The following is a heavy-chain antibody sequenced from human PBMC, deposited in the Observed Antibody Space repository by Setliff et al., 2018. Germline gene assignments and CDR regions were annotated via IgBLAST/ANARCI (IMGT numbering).Heavy chain of an antibody. V-gene: IGHV3-48*03. CDR1: GFTFSSYE. J-gene: IGHJ4*02. CDR3: ARDLGYHDY. D-gene: IGHD3-16*02. CDR2: ISSSGSTI. Sequence: PGGSLRLSCAASGFTFSSYEMNWVRQAPGKGLEWVSYISSSGSTIYYADSVKGRFTISRDNAKNSLYLQMNSLRAEDTGVYYCARDLGYHDYWGQGTLVTVSS.